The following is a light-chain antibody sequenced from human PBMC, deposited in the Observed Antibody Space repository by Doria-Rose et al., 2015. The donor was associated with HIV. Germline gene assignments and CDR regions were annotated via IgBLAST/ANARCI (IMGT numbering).Light chain of an antibody. CDR1: SSNIGAGYD. CDR3: QSYDSSLSGYV. V-gene: IGLV1-40*01. CDR2: GNI. J-gene: IGLJ1*01. Sequence: QTVVTQEPSVSEAPGQRVTISCTGSSSNIGAGYDVHWYQQPPGTAPKLLIYGNINRASGGPDRISGSKSGTSASLAITGLQAEDEADYYCQSYDSSLSGYVFGTGTKVTVL.